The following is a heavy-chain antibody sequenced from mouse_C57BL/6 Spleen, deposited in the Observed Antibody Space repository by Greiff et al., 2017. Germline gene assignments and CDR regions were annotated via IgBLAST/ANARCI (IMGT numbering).Heavy chain of an antibody. J-gene: IGHJ4*01. CDR2: IWSGGST. CDR1: GFSLTSYG. D-gene: IGHD3-3*01. CDR3: ARGTGRVYYAMDY. V-gene: IGHV2-2*01. Sequence: QVQLQQSGPGLVQPSQSLSITCTVSGFSLTSYGVHWVRQSPGKGLEWLRVIWSGGSTDYNAAFISRLSISKDNSKSQVFFKMNSLQADDTAIYYCARGTGRVYYAMDYWGQGTSVTVSS.